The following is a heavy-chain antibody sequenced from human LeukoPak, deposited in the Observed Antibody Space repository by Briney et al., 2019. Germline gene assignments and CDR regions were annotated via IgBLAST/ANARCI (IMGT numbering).Heavy chain of an antibody. J-gene: IGHJ4*02. CDR3: ASAWIDYGGY. V-gene: IGHV3-30-3*01. D-gene: IGHD4-23*01. CDR2: ISYDGSNK. Sequence: PGRSLRLSCAASGFTFSSYAMHWVRQAPGKGLEWVAVISYDGSNKYYADSVKGRFTISRDNSKNTLYLQMNSLRAEDTAAYYCASAWIDYGGYWGQGTLVTVSS. CDR1: GFTFSSYA.